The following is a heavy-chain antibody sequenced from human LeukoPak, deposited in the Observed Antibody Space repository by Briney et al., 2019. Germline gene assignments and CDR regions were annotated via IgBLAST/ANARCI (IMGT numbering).Heavy chain of an antibody. CDR3: ARGEDIVVVVAALYYFDY. D-gene: IGHD2-15*01. Sequence: SVKVSCKASGGTFSSYAISWVRQAPGQGLEWMGGIIPIFGTANYAQKFQGRVTMTRDTSTSTVYMELSSLRSEDTAVYYCARGEDIVVVVAALYYFDYWGQGTLVTVSS. CDR2: IIPIFGTA. V-gene: IGHV1-69*05. CDR1: GGTFSSYA. J-gene: IGHJ4*02.